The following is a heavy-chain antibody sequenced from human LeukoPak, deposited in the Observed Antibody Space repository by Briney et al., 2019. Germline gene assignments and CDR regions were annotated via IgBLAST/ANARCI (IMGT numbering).Heavy chain of an antibody. CDR2: IYYSGST. CDR1: GGSNSSYY. D-gene: IGHD6-13*01. Sequence: PSETLSLTCTVSGGSNSSYYWSWLRQPPGKGLEWIGYIYYSGSTNYNPSLKSRVTISVDTSKNQFSLKLSSVTAADTAVYYCARNTIAAAGSFDYWGQGSLVTVSS. J-gene: IGHJ4*02. V-gene: IGHV4-59*01. CDR3: ARNTIAAAGSFDY.